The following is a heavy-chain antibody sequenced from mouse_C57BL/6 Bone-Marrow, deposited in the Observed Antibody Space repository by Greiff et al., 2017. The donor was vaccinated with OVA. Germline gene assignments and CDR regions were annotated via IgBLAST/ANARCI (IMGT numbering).Heavy chain of an antibody. CDR2: IDPSDSYT. CDR3: ARLTTVGEGDY. CDR1: GYTFTSYW. Sequence: QVQLQQPGAELVKPGASVKLSCKASGYTFTSYWMQWVKQRPGQGLEWIGEIDPSDSYTNYNQKFKGKATLTVDTSSSTAYMQLSSLTSEDAAVYYCARLTTVGEGDYWGQGTTLTVSA. J-gene: IGHJ2*01. D-gene: IGHD1-1*01. V-gene: IGHV1-50*01.